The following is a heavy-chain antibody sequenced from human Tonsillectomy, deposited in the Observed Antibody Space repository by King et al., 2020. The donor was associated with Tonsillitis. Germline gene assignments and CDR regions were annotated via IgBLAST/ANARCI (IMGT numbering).Heavy chain of an antibody. V-gene: IGHV4-34*01. D-gene: IGHD3-10*01. CDR1: GGSFSGYY. CDR2: INHSGST. J-gene: IGHJ5*02. CDR3: ARVEPYGSGSYYNVGWFDP. Sequence: HVQLQQWGAGLLKPSETLSLTCAVYGGSFSGYYWSWIRQPPGKGLEWIGEINHSGSTNYNPSLKSRVTVSVDTSKNQFSLKLSSVTAADTAVYYCARVEPYGSGSYYNVGWFDPLGQGTLGTGSS.